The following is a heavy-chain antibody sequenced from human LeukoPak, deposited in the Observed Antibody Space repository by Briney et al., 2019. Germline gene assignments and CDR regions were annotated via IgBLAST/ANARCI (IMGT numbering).Heavy chain of an antibody. V-gene: IGHV1-2*02. CDR1: GYTFTSYG. CDR2: INPNSGGT. J-gene: IGHJ4*02. CDR3: ARVPGRHYYDSSGFMRGEYYFDY. D-gene: IGHD3-22*01. Sequence: ASVKVSCKASGYTFTSYGISWVRQAPGQGLEWMGWINPNSGGTNYAQKFQGRVTMTRDTSISTAYMELSRLRSDDTAVYYCARVPGRHYYDSSGFMRGEYYFDYWGQGTLVTVSS.